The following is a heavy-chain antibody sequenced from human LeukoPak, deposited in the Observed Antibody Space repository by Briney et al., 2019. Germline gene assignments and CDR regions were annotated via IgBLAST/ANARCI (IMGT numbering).Heavy chain of an antibody. CDR2: IYYSGST. D-gene: IGHD3-10*01. J-gene: IGHJ5*02. Sequence: PSETLSLTCAVSGGSISSGGYSWSWIRQPPGKGLEWIGYIYYSGSTNYNPSLKSRVTISVDKSKNQFSLKLSSVTAADTAVCYCARMLKLNYYGSGSYWFDPWGQGTLVTVSS. CDR3: ARMLKLNYYGSGSYWFDP. V-gene: IGHV4-30-4*07. CDR1: GGSISSGGYS.